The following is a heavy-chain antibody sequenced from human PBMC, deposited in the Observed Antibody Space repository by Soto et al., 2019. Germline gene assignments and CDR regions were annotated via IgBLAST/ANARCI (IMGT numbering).Heavy chain of an antibody. CDR3: ATGNAWAVLLAY. CDR2: IYFSGST. J-gene: IGHJ4*02. V-gene: IGHV4-31*11. Sequence: SETLSLTCAVSGASISSGGNYWSWVRQLPGKGLEWIGYIYFSGSTYYNPSLASRITISLDTSQNQFSLKLNSVTAADTAVYYCATGNAWAVLLAYWGQGTLVTVS. D-gene: IGHD3-10*01. CDR1: GASISSGGNY.